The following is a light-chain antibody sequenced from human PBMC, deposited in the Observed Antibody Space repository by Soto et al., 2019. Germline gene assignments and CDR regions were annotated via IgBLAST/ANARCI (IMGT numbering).Light chain of an antibody. J-gene: IGKJ2*01. CDR2: DAS. V-gene: IGKV3-11*01. CDR1: HDVSVS. Sequence: EIVLTQSPDTLSLSPGEGATLSCRASHDVSVSLVWYRQRPGQSPRLLIYDASNRATGISARFSGSGSGTDFTLTIGSLEPEESALYYCQQRASWPYTSGQGTKVEIK. CDR3: QQRASWPYT.